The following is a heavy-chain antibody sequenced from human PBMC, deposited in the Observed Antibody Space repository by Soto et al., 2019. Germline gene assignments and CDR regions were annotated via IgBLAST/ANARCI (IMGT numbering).Heavy chain of an antibody. CDR2: ISGSGGST. V-gene: IGHV3-23*01. D-gene: IGHD7-27*01. Sequence: GGSLRLSCAASGFTFSSYAMSWVRQAPGKGLEWVSAISGSGGSTYYADSVKGRFTISRDNSKNTLYLQINSLRAEDTSVYDCANDAAPGPIRQTGFDYWGQGTLVTVSS. CDR1: GFTFSSYA. CDR3: ANDAAPGPIRQTGFDY. J-gene: IGHJ4*02.